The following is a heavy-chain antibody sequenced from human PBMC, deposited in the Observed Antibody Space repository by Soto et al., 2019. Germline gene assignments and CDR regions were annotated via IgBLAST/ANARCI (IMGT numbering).Heavy chain of an antibody. CDR2: IIPIFGTA. CDR3: ARDYVVAAKGWFDP. J-gene: IGHJ5*02. D-gene: IGHD2-15*01. V-gene: IGHV1-69*13. Sequence: SVKVSCKASGGTFSSYAISWVRQAPGQGLEWMGGIIPIFGTANYAQKFQGRVTITADESTSTAYMELSSLRSEDTAVYYCARDYVVAAKGWFDPWGQGTLVTVSS. CDR1: GGTFSSYA.